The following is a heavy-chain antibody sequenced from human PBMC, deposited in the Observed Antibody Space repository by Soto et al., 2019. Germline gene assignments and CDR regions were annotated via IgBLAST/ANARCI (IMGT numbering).Heavy chain of an antibody. CDR3: AGLLWFGELLSYYYGMDV. CDR2: IYYSGST. V-gene: IGHV4-30-4*01. Sequence: QVQLQESGPGLVKPSQTLSLTCTVSGGSISSGDYYWSWIRQPPGKGLEWIGYIYYSGSTYYNPSLTSRVTISVDTSKNQFSLKLSSVTAADTAVYYCAGLLWFGELLSYYYGMDVWGQGTTVTVSS. CDR1: GGSISSGDYY. D-gene: IGHD3-10*01. J-gene: IGHJ6*02.